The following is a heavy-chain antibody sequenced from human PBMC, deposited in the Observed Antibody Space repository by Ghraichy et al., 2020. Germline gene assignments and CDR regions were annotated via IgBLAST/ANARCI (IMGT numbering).Heavy chain of an antibody. CDR3: ARDRYYDSGYGMDV. V-gene: IGHV3-21*01. Sequence: LSLTCAASGFTFSSYSMNWVRQASGKGLEWVSSISSSSSYIYYADSVKGRFTISRDNAKNSLYLQMNSLRAEDTAVYYCARDRYYDSGYGMDVWGQGTTVTVSS. CDR2: ISSSSSYI. J-gene: IGHJ6*02. CDR1: GFTFSSYS. D-gene: IGHD3-22*01.